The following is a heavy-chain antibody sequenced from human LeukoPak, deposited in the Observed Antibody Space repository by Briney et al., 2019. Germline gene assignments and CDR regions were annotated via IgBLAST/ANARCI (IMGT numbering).Heavy chain of an antibody. CDR3: ARDLETYGGNSGSGY. D-gene: IGHD4-23*01. Sequence: ASVTVSCKASGYTFTDYYMHWVRQAPGQGLEWMGWINPNSGGTNYAQKFQGRVTMTRDTSISTAYMELRSLRSDDTAVYYCARDLETYGGNSGSGYWGQGTLVTVSS. V-gene: IGHV1-2*02. CDR1: GYTFTDYY. CDR2: INPNSGGT. J-gene: IGHJ4*02.